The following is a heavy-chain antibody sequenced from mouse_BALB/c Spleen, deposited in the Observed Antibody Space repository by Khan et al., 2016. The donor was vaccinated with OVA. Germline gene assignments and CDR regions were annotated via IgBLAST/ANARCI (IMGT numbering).Heavy chain of an antibody. CDR1: GYIFTSYM. CDR3: ARGGYGSFGY. Sequence: QVQLQQSGAELARPGASVKMSCKASGYIFTSYMMHWIKQRPGQGLEWIGDINPSSGYNNYNQKFKDKATLTADESSSTAYMQLSSLTAEDSAVYYGARGGYGSFGYWGQGTLVTVSA. V-gene: IGHV1-4*01. J-gene: IGHJ3*01. D-gene: IGHD1-1*01. CDR2: INPSSGYN.